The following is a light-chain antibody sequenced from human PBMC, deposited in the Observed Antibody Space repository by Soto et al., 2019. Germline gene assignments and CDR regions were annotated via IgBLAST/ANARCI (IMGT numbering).Light chain of an antibody. CDR3: QQYNRYSRT. CDR1: QGISSY. CDR2: AAS. J-gene: IGKJ1*01. V-gene: IGKV1-9*01. Sequence: DIQLTQSPSFLSASVGDRVTITCRASQGISSYLAWYQQKPGKAPKLLIYAASTLQSGVPSRFSGSGSGTEFTLTISSLQPDDFATYYCQQYNRYSRTFGQGTKVDIK.